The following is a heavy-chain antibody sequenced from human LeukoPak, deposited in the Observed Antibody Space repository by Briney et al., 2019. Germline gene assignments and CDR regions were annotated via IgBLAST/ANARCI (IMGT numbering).Heavy chain of an antibody. CDR2: INPNSGGT. D-gene: IGHD2-2*02. J-gene: IGHJ4*02. CDR3: ARWRRAYCSSTSCYKRGGFDY. V-gene: IGHV1-2*02. Sequence: ASVKVSCKASGYTFTGYYMHWVRQALGQGLEWMGWINPNSGGTNYAQKFQGRVTMTRDTSISTAYMELSRLRSDDTAVYYCARWRRAYCSSTSCYKRGGFDYWGQGTLVTVSS. CDR1: GYTFTGYY.